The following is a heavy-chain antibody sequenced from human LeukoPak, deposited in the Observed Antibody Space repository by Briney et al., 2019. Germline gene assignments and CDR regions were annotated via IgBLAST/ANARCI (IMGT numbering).Heavy chain of an antibody. CDR3: ARDLFFSRELATRPDY. V-gene: IGHV4-38-2*02. D-gene: IGHD5-24*01. CDR1: GYSISSGYY. J-gene: IGHJ4*02. Sequence: SETLSLTCTVSGYSISSGYYWGWIRQSPGMGLEWIGSVYHSGSTFYNPSLKSRVIISVDTSKNQFSLKLNSVTAADTAVYYCARDLFFSRELATRPDYWGQGTLVTVSS. CDR2: VYHSGST.